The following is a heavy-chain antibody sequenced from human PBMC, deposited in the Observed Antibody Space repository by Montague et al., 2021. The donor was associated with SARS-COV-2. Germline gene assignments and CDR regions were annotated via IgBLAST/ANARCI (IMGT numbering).Heavy chain of an antibody. Sequence: LRLSCAASGFTFSKHAMNWVRQAPGKGLQWLSTISANGRSTYYGDSVRGRFAVSRDNSRNTLYLQMSNLRVEDTAIYYCTKDDSSSEYGGDYWGQGTLVTVSS. J-gene: IGHJ4*02. CDR3: TKDDSSSEYGGDY. CDR2: ISANGRST. V-gene: IGHV3-23*01. D-gene: IGHD4/OR15-4a*01. CDR1: GFTFSKHA.